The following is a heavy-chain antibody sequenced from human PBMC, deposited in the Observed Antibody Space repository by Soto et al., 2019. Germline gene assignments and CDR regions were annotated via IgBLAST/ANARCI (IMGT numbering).Heavy chain of an antibody. CDR2: INPSDGST. CDR3: ARRILWFGELSSGYYFDY. Sequence: QVQLVQSGAEVKKPGASVRVSCKASGYTFTNYYVHWVRQAPGQGLEWMGIINPSDGSTSYAQKYQGRVPMTRDTSTSTVYMALSSLRSDDTAVYFCARRILWFGELSSGYYFDYWGQGTLVTVSS. V-gene: IGHV1-46*01. CDR1: GYTFTNYY. J-gene: IGHJ4*02. D-gene: IGHD3-10*01.